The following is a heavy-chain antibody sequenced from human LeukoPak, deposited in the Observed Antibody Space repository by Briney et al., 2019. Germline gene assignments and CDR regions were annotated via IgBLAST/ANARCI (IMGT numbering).Heavy chain of an antibody. J-gene: IGHJ4*02. V-gene: IGHV3-74*03. CDR2: NNGDGSHI. D-gene: IGHD2-8*02. CDR3: ARDYAGAPDY. CDR1: GFTFSTYR. Sequence: GGSLRLSCTPSGFTFSTYRKNWARHSTGKGLVWVALNNGDGSHITHADSEKGRFTISRDHAKNTAYLQVNSLRDEDRAGCFCARDYAGAPDYWGQGTLVTVSA.